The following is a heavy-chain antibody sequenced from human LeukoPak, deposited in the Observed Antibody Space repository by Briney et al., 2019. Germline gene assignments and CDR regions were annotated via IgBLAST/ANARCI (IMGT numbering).Heavy chain of an antibody. CDR1: GFTFSSYG. Sequence: GGSLRLSCAASGFTFSSYGMSWVRQAPGKGLEWVSAISGSGGSTYYADSVKGRFTISRDNSKNTLYLQMNSLRAEDTAVYYCAKGSNWNYFMHYYYYMDVWGKGTTVTVSS. J-gene: IGHJ6*03. CDR3: AKGSNWNYFMHYYYYMDV. V-gene: IGHV3-23*01. CDR2: ISGSGGST. D-gene: IGHD1-7*01.